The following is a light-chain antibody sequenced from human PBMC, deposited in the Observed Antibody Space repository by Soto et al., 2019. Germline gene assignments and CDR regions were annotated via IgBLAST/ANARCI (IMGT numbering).Light chain of an antibody. CDR1: QSISNY. Sequence: DIQMTQSPSSLSASVGDRVTITCRASQSISNYLHWYQQKPGKAPNLLIYAVSSLRSGVPSRFSGSGSGKDFTRTIISLQPEDVAHYYCQKSYKTARNFRQGTQREIK. V-gene: IGKV1-39*01. CDR3: QKSYKTARN. CDR2: AVS. J-gene: IGKJ2*01.